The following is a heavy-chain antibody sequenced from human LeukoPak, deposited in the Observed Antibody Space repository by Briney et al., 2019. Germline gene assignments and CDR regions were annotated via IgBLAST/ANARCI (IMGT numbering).Heavy chain of an antibody. Sequence: QPGGSLRLSCAASGFTFSSYGMHWVRQAPGKGLEWVAVIWYDGSNKYYADSVKGRFTISRDNSKNTLYLQMNSLRAEDTAVYYCARERSGSYIWLFDYWGQGTLVTVSS. J-gene: IGHJ4*02. CDR3: ARERSGSYIWLFDY. CDR2: IWYDGSNK. CDR1: GFTFSSYG. D-gene: IGHD3-10*01. V-gene: IGHV3-33*01.